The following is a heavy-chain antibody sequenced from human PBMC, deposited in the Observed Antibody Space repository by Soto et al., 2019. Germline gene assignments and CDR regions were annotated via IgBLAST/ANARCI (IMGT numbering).Heavy chain of an antibody. V-gene: IGHV3-7*03. J-gene: IGHJ4*02. D-gene: IGHD6-13*01. CDR1: GFTFNSYW. CDR3: ARVRSGSSSWSHFDY. CDR2: IEQDGSEK. Sequence: PGGSLRLSCAVSGFTFNSYWMSWVRQAPGKGLEWVANIEQDGSEKFYVDSVKGRFTISRDNAQNSVYLQMNSLRAEDTAVYYCARVRSGSSSWSHFDYWGQGTLVTVSS.